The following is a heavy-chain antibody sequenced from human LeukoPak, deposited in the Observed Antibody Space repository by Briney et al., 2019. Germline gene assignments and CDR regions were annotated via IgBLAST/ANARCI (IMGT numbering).Heavy chain of an antibody. CDR1: GFTFSSDW. J-gene: IGHJ1*01. D-gene: IGHD4-17*01. CDR2: SNNDGSST. V-gene: IGHV3-74*01. Sequence: AGSLRLSCAASGFTFSSDWKHWGRQPPGERLVWFSRSNNDGSSTSYADSLKSRFTISRDNAKNTLYLQMNSLTAEDTAVYYCARDQFGRVTTLSEYFQHGGQGTLVTVPS. CDR3: ARDQFGRVTTLSEYFQH.